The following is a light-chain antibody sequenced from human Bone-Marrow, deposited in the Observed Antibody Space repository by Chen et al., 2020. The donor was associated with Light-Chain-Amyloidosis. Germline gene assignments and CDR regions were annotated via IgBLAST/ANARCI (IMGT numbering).Light chain of an antibody. CDR3: QSADSSGTDEVI. CDR2: RDT. Sequence: SYELTQPPSVSVSPGQTARITCSGDDLPTKYAYWYQQKPGQATVLVINRDTERPSGISERFSGASSGTTATLTISGVQAEDEADYHCQSADSSGTDEVIFGGGTKLTVL. V-gene: IGLV3-25*03. CDR1: DLPTKY. J-gene: IGLJ2*01.